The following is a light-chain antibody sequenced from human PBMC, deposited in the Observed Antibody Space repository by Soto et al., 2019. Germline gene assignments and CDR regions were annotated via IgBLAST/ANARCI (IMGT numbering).Light chain of an antibody. J-gene: IGLJ1*01. Sequence: QSVLTQPASGSGSPGQSITIPCTRTSSDVGGYNYVSWYQQHPGKAPKLMIYDVSNRPSGVSNRFSGSKSGNTASLTISGLQAEDEADYYCSSYTSSSTLGVFGTGTKVTVL. CDR3: SSYTSSSTLGV. CDR2: DVS. V-gene: IGLV2-14*01. CDR1: SSDVGGYNY.